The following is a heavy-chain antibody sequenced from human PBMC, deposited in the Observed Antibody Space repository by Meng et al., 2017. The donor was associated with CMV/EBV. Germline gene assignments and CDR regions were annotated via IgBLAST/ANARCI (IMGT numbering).Heavy chain of an antibody. Sequence: ASVKVSCKASGYTFTGYYMRWVRQAPGQGLEWMGWINPNRGVPNYAQKFQGRVTMTRDTSISTAYMELSRLRSDDTAVYYCARDRRTGNHMDYYYDSGGGIDYWGQGTLVTVSS. CDR2: INPNRGVP. CDR3: ARDRRTGNHMDYYYDSGGGIDY. J-gene: IGHJ4*02. V-gene: IGHV1-2*02. CDR1: GYTFTGYY. D-gene: IGHD3-22*01.